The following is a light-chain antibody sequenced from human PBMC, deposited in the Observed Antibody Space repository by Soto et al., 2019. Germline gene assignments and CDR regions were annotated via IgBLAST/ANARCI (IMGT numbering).Light chain of an antibody. CDR1: SSDVGGYNY. Sequence: QSALTQPAYVTRAPGQSITISCTGTSSDVGGYNYVSWYQQHPGKAPKLMIYDVSNRPSGVSNRFSGFKSGNTASLTISGLHAEDEADYYCSSYTTSSTYVFGTGTKFTVL. V-gene: IGLV2-14*03. CDR2: DVS. CDR3: SSYTTSSTYV. J-gene: IGLJ1*01.